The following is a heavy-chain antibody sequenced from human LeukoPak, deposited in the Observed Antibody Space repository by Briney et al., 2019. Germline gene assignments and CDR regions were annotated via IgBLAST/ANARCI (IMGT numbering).Heavy chain of an antibody. CDR3: ARLPLRSIAVGYYGMDV. CDR2: IIPIFGTA. J-gene: IGHJ6*02. CDR1: GGTFSSYA. V-gene: IGHV1-69*13. Sequence: SVTVSFKASGGTFSSYAISWVRQAPGQGLEWMGGIIPIFGTANYAQKFQGRVTITADESTSTAYMELSSLRSEDTAVYYCARLPLRSIAVGYYGMDVWGQGTMVTVSS. D-gene: IGHD6-6*01.